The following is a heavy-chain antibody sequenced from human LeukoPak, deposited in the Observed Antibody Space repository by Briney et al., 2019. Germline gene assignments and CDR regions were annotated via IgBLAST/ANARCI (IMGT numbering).Heavy chain of an antibody. CDR3: ARDSMSTGWFDP. V-gene: IGHV1-2*02. CDR2: INPNSGGT. CDR1: GYTFTGYY. J-gene: IGHJ5*02. D-gene: IGHD1-1*01. Sequence: ASVKVSCKASGYTFTGYYMHWVRQAPGQGLEWMGWINPNSGGTNYAQKFQGRVTMTRDTSISTAYMELSRLRSDDTAVYYCARDSMSTGWFDPWGQGTLVTVSS.